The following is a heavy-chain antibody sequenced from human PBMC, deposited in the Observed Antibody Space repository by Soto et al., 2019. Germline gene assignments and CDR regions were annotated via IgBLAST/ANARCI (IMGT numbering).Heavy chain of an antibody. V-gene: IGHV4-38-2*01. D-gene: IGHD3-22*01. J-gene: IGHJ5*02. CDR1: AYSSSSRYY. CDR2: IYRAFST. CDR3: ARVGPWVPYYYDSSRYTFENWFDP. Sequence: PSETLSSTGAVSAYSSSSRYYWGCLRQPPGQGPEWIGSIYRAFSTYYNPSLNSRVTLSIDMTNNHVSLILNSVTAAGTAVYYWARVGPWVPYYYDSSRYTFENWFDPSGQGALVTVSS.